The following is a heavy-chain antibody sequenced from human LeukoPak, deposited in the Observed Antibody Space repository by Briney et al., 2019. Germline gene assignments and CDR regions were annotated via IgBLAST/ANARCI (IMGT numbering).Heavy chain of an antibody. J-gene: IGHJ6*02. D-gene: IGHD2-2*01. CDR1: GGSISSGGYS. CDR3: ARVCSSTSWTPYYYYGMDV. CDR2: IYHSGST. V-gene: IGHV4-30-2*01. Sequence: SETLSLTCTVSGGSISSGGYSWSWLRQPPGKGLEWIGYIYHSGSTYYNPSLKSRVTISVDRSKNQFSLKLSSVTAADTAVYYCARVCSSTSWTPYYYYGMDVWGQGTTVTVSS.